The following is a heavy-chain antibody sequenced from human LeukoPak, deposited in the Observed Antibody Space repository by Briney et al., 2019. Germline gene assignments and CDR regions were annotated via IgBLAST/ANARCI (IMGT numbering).Heavy chain of an antibody. V-gene: IGHV1-18*04. CDR2: ISTYNADT. J-gene: IGHJ5*02. CDR3: ARSGYNYPRGWFDP. D-gene: IGHD5-24*01. Sequence: ASVKVSCKTSGYTFTTYGIHWVRQAPGQGLEWMGWISTYNADTNYAQKFQGRVTMTTDTSTTTAYMELRSLKSDDTAVYYCARSGYNYPRGWFDPWGQGALVTVSS. CDR1: GYTFTTYG.